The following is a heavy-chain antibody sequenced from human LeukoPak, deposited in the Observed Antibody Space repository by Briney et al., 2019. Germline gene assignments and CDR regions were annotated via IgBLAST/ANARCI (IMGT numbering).Heavy chain of an antibody. CDR3: AKGSSGYFADL. J-gene: IGHJ5*02. CDR1: GFTFNNYG. CDR2: ISNDGGGS. Sequence: GGSLRLSCAASGFTFNNYGLIWVRQAPGKGLEWVAAISNDGGGSMYAAFVEGRFTISRDNSKNKLFLQMNSLRAEDTALYYCAKGSSGYFADLWGQGTLVTVSS. V-gene: IGHV3-23*01. D-gene: IGHD3-22*01.